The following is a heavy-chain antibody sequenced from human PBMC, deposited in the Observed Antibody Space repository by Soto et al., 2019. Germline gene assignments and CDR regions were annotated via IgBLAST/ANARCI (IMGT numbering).Heavy chain of an antibody. CDR2: IIPIFGTA. D-gene: IGHD6-6*01. Sequence: APVKVSCKASGYTFTSYAMHWVRQAPGQGLEWMGGIIPIFGTANYAQKFQGRVTITADESTSTAYMELSSLRSEDTAVYYCAGDDSSSNAFDIWGQGTMVTVSS. J-gene: IGHJ3*02. CDR3: AGDDSSSNAFDI. V-gene: IGHV1-69*13. CDR1: GYTFTSYA.